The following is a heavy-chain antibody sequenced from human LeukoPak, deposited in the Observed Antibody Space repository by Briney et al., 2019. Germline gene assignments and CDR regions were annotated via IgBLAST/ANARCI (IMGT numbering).Heavy chain of an antibody. CDR2: ISSSSYI. Sequence: GGSLRLSCAASGFTFSSYSMNWVRQAPGKGLEWVSSISSSSYIYYADSVKGRFTISRDNAKNSLYLQMNSLRAEDTAVYYCARGGIAAAGKNQFWGQGTLVTVSS. CDR3: ARGGIAAAGKNQF. J-gene: IGHJ4*02. D-gene: IGHD6-13*01. V-gene: IGHV3-21*01. CDR1: GFTFSSYS.